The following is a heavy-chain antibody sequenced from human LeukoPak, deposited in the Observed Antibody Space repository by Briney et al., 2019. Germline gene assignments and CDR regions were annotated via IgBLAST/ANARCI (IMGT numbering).Heavy chain of an antibody. CDR3: AREMYYYGSGSYPNNYDGFDI. J-gene: IGHJ3*02. CDR1: GGSISSGDYY. CDR2: IYYSGST. D-gene: IGHD3-10*01. V-gene: IGHV4-30-4*08. Sequence: SETLSLTSTVSGGSISSGDYYWSWTRQPPGKGLEWIGYIYYSGSTYYNPSLKSRVTISVDTSKNQFSLKLNSVTAADTAVYYCAREMYYYGSGSYPNNYDGFDIWGQGTMVTVSS.